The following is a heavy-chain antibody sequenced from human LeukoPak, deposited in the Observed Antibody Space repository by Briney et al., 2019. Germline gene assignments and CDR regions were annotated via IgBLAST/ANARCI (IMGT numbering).Heavy chain of an antibody. CDR2: IYYSGST. CDR3: AASSGGVIALDAFDI. V-gene: IGHV4-59*01. Sequence: SETLSLTCTVSGGSISSYYGSWIRQPPGKGLDWIGYIYYSGSTDYNPSLKSRVTISVDTSKNQFSLKLSSVTAADTAVYYCAASSGGVIALDAFDIWGQGTMVTVSS. J-gene: IGHJ3*02. D-gene: IGHD3-16*02. CDR1: GGSISSYY.